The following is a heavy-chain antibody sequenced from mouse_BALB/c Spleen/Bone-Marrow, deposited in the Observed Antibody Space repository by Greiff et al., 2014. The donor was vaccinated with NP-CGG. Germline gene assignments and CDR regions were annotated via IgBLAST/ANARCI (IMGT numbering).Heavy chain of an antibody. D-gene: IGHD3-2*01. CDR2: INPNNGVT. J-gene: IGHJ3*01. CDR3: ARRQLGPAWFAY. CDR1: GYTFTEYT. V-gene: IGHV1-18*01. Sequence: EVQLQQSRPELVKPGTSVKISCKTSGYTFTEYTIRWVKQSHGKSLEWIGGINPNNGVTAYNQKFRGKATLTVDKSSSTAYMELRSLTSEDSAVYYCARRQLGPAWFAYWGQGTLVTVSA.